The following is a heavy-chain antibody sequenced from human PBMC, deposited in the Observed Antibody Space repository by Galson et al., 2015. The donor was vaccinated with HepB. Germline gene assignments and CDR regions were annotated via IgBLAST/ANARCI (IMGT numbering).Heavy chain of an antibody. V-gene: IGHV3-21*01. J-gene: IGHJ3*02. Sequence: SLRLSCAASGFTFSSYSMNWVRQAPGKGLEWVSSISSSSSYIYYADSVKGRFTISRDNAKNSLYLQMNSLRAEDTAVYYCAREGVELLWFGELEAFDIWGQGTMVTVSS. CDR3: AREGVELLWFGELEAFDI. CDR2: ISSSSSYI. D-gene: IGHD3-10*01. CDR1: GFTFSSYS.